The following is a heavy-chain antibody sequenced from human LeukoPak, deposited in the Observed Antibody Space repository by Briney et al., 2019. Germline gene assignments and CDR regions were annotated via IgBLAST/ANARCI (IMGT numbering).Heavy chain of an antibody. D-gene: IGHD6-19*01. V-gene: IGHV4-34*01. CDR3: ARGPDSSGAFDT. CDR2: INHSGST. Sequence: SETLSLTCAVYGGSFSGYYWSWIRQPPGKGLEWIGEINHSGSTNYNPSLKSRVTISVDTSKNQFSLKLSSVTAADTAVYYCARGPDSSGAFDTWGQGTMVTVSS. CDR1: GGSFSGYY. J-gene: IGHJ3*02.